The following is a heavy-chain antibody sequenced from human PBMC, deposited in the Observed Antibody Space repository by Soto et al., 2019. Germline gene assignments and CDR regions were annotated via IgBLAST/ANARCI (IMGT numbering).Heavy chain of an antibody. CDR3: AKDGGYSYGYSPRYYYGMDV. Sequence: GGSMILSCAASGFPFNSYVMNWVRQAPGKGLEWVSYISSSSTIYYADSGKGRFTISRDNSKNTLYLQMNSLRAEDTAVYYCAKDGGYSYGYSPRYYYGMDVWGQGTTVTVSS. CDR2: ISSSSTI. J-gene: IGHJ6*02. D-gene: IGHD5-18*01. V-gene: IGHV3-48*01. CDR1: GFPFNSYV.